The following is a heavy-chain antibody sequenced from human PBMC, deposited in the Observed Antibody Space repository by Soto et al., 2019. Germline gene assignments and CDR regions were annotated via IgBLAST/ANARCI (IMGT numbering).Heavy chain of an antibody. V-gene: IGHV1-18*04. J-gene: IGHJ4*02. CDR2: IKAYSGNT. CDR3: AIANYGDDDY. CDR1: GYTFSTST. Sequence: LVQSGAEAKKPGTSVKVSCKASGYTFSTSTISWVRQAPGQGLEWLGWIKAYSGNTNYAPKLQGRVTMTTDTSPRTAYLELRSLTNADTAMYYCAIANYGDDDYWGQGTLVTVSS. D-gene: IGHD4-17*01.